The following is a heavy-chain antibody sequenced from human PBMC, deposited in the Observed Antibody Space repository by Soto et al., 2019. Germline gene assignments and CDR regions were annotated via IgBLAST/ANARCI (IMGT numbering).Heavy chain of an antibody. CDR1: GGSISSGGYY. V-gene: IGHV4-31*03. J-gene: IGHJ4*02. D-gene: IGHD2-21*02. CDR3: ARSAIVVVTAYFDY. CDR2: IYYSGST. Sequence: QVQLQESGPGLVKPSQTLSLTCTVSGGSISSGGYYWSWIRQHPRKGLEWIGYIYYSGSTYYNPSLKSRVTISVDTSKNQFSLKLSSVTAADTAVYYCARSAIVVVTAYFDYWGQGTLVTVSS.